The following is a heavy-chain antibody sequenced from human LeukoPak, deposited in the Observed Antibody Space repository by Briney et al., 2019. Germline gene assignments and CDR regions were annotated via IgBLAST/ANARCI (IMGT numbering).Heavy chain of an antibody. CDR2: IYYSGST. V-gene: IGHV4-39*01. D-gene: IGHD3-16*02. J-gene: IGHJ4*02. CDR1: GGSISSSSYY. CDR3: ARGDRWAFGGVIALDY. Sequence: PSETLSLTCTVSGGSISSSSYYWGWIRQPPGKGLEWIGSIYYSGSTYYNPSLKSRVTISVDTSKNQFSLKLSSVTAADTAVYYCARGDRWAFGGVIALDYWGQGTLVTVSS.